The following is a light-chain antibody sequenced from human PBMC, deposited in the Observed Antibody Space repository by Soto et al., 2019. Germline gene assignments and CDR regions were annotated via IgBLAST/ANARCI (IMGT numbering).Light chain of an antibody. CDR3: QQYNNLPT. CDR1: QSVSSN. V-gene: IGKV3-15*01. Sequence: EIVMTQSPATLSVSPGERATLSCRASQSVSSNLAWYQQKPGQAPRLLIYGASTRATGVPARFSGSGSGTEFTLTISSLPSEYFAVYFFQQYNNLPTFGQGTKVEIK. CDR2: GAS. J-gene: IGKJ1*01.